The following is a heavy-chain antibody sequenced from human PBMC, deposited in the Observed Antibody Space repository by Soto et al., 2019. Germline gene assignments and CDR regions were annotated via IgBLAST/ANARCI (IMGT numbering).Heavy chain of an antibody. V-gene: IGHV1-69*12. Sequence: QVQLVQSGAEVKKPGSSVKVSCKASGGTFSNYAISWXRXXPGQGLEWMGGIVPFFNTTHYAQKFQGRVTITAXXXXXXXXXXXXXXXXXXXXXXXXXXXXXXXXXXXXXXXXYYFDYWGQGALVTVSS. CDR2: IVPFFNTT. CDR3: XXXXXXXXXXXXXXXXYYFDY. J-gene: IGHJ4*02. CDR1: GGTFSNYA.